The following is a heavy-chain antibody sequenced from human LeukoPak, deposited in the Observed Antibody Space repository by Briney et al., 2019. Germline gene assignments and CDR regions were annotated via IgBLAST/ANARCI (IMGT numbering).Heavy chain of an antibody. J-gene: IGHJ4*02. CDR2: IYYSGST. V-gene: IGHV4-59*01. D-gene: IGHD6-13*01. CDR3: ARDEGIAAAGHFDY. CDR1: SGSISSYY. Sequence: SETLSLTCTVSSGSISSYYWSWIRQPPGKGLEWIGYIYYSGSTNYNPSLKSRVTISVDTSKNQFSLKLSSVTAADTAVYYCARDEGIAAAGHFDYWGQGTLVTVSS.